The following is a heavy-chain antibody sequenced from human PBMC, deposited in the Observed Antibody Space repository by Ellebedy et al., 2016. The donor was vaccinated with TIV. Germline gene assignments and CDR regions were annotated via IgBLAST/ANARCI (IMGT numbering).Heavy chain of an antibody. CDR1: GFTFSSYA. D-gene: IGHD2-21*02. J-gene: IGHJ4*02. Sequence: GGSLRLSCAASGFTFSSYAMSWVRQAPGKGLEWVSGVSGSGGSTYYADSVKGRFTISRDNAKNSLYLQMNSLRAEDTAVYYCAKTATAIPADFDYWGQGTLVTVSS. CDR2: VSGSGGST. V-gene: IGHV3-23*01. CDR3: AKTATAIPADFDY.